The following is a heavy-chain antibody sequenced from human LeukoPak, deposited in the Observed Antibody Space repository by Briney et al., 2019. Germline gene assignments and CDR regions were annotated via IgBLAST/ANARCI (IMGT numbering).Heavy chain of an antibody. CDR3: ARVAARRNYYMDV. V-gene: IGHV4-34*01. D-gene: IGHD6-6*01. Sequence: SETLSLTCAVYGGSFSGYYWSWIRQPPGKGLEWIGEINHSGSTNYNPSLKSRVTISVDTSKNQFSLKLSSVTAADTAVYYCARVAARRNYYMDVWGKGTTVTVSS. J-gene: IGHJ6*03. CDR1: GGSFSGYY. CDR2: INHSGST.